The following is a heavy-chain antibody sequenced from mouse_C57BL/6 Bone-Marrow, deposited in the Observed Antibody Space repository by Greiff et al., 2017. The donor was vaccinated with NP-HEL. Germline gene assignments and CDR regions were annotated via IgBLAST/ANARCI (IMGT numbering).Heavy chain of an antibody. Sequence: VQLQQSGPELVKPGASVKISCKASGYTFTDYYMNWVKQSHGKSLEWIGDINPNNGGTSYNQKFKGKATLTVDKSSSTAYMELRSLTSEDSAVYYCARKELRDYWGQGTTLTVSS. CDR3: ARKELRDY. D-gene: IGHD1-1*01. V-gene: IGHV1-26*01. CDR1: GYTFTDYY. CDR2: INPNNGGT. J-gene: IGHJ2*01.